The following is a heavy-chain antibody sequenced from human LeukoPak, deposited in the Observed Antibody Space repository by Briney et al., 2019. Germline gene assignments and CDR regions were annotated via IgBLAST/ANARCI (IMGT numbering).Heavy chain of an antibody. CDR3: ASAPHVNYFDF. Sequence: PSETLSLTCTVSGGSISSGGYYWSWIRQPPGKGLEWIGYIYHSGSTYYNPSLKSRVTISVDRSKNQFSLKLSSVTAADTAVYYCASAPHVNYFDFWGQGALVTVST. V-gene: IGHV4-30-2*01. CDR1: GGSISSGGYY. D-gene: IGHD2/OR15-2a*01. J-gene: IGHJ4*02. CDR2: IYHSGST.